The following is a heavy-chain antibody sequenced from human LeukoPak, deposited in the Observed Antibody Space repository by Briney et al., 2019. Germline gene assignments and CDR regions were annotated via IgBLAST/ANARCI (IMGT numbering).Heavy chain of an antibody. CDR3: ARCDTAMVNFDY. J-gene: IGHJ4*02. CDR1: GGSISNYY. V-gene: IGHV4-39*07. CDR2: IYYSGNT. Sequence: SETLSLTCTVSGGSISNYYWGWIRQAPGKGLEWIGSIYYSGNTYYNSSLKSRVTISLDTSKNQFSLNLFSVTAADTAMYYCARCDTAMVNFDYWGQGTLVTVSS. D-gene: IGHD5-18*01.